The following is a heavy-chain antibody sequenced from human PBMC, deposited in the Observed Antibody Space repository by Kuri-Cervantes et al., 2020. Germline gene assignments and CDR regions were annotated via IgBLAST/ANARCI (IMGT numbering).Heavy chain of an antibody. CDR3: ARRTHIVVVVAASFSQQSYMDV. J-gene: IGHJ6*03. Sequence: SQTLSLTCSISGDSVSSNSAAWNWIRQSPSRGLEWLGRTYYRSKWYTDYAISVKSRITINPDTSKNQFSLQLNSVTPEDTAVYYCARRTHIVVVVAASFSQQSYMDVWGKGTTVTVSS. V-gene: IGHV6-1*01. D-gene: IGHD2-15*01. CDR2: TYYRSKWYT. CDR1: GDSVSSNSAA.